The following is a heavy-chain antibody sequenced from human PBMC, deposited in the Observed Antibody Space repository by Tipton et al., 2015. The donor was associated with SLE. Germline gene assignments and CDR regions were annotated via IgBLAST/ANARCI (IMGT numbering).Heavy chain of an antibody. CDR2: ISYSEST. D-gene: IGHD4-23*01. V-gene: IGHV4-59*12. J-gene: IGHJ4*02. Sequence: TLSLTCTVSGGSISSYYWSWIRQPPGKGLEWIGYISYSESTYYNPSLNSRVTISVDKPTNQFSLKVSAVTAADTAVYYCARDRGGNSSVYVDNWGQGTLVTVSS. CDR1: GGSISSYY. CDR3: ARDRGGNSSVYVDN.